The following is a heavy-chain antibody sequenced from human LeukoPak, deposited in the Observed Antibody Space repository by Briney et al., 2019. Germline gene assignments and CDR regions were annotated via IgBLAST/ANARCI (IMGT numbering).Heavy chain of an antibody. CDR1: GGSFSGYY. V-gene: IGHV4-34*01. Sequence: PSETLSLTCAVYGGSFSGYYWSWIRQPPGKGLEWIGEINHSGSTNYNPFLKSRVTISVDTSKNQFSLTAADTAVYYCARGIGIAAAGHFDYWGQGTLVTVSS. CDR2: INHSGST. CDR3: ARGIGIAAAGHFDY. D-gene: IGHD6-13*01. J-gene: IGHJ4*02.